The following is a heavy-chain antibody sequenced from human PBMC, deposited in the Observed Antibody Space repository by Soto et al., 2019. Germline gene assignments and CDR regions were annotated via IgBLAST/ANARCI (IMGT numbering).Heavy chain of an antibody. J-gene: IGHJ5*02. Sequence: QVQLVQSEAEVKKPGASVKVSCKASGYTFTSYAMHWVRQAPGQRLEWMGWINAGNGNTKYSQKFQGRVTITRDTSASTAYMELSSLRSEDTAVYYCARSHQSGRRWFDPWGQGTLVTVSS. CDR3: ARSHQSGRRWFDP. CDR1: GYTFTSYA. D-gene: IGHD3-10*01. V-gene: IGHV1-3*01. CDR2: INAGNGNT.